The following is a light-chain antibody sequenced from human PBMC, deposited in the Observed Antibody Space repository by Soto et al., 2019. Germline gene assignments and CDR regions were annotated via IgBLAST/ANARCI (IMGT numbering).Light chain of an antibody. CDR2: KAF. CDR1: QSISTW. Sequence: DIQMTQSPSTLSASVGDRVTITCRASQSISTWLAWYQQKPGKAPKVVIYKAFSLESGVPSRFSGSGSGTAFTLTISSLQPDDFATYYCHQYNSYPYTFGQGTNLEIK. CDR3: HQYNSYPYT. J-gene: IGKJ2*01. V-gene: IGKV1-5*03.